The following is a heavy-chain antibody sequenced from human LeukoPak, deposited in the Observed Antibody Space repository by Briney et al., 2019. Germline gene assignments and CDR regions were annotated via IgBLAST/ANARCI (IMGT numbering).Heavy chain of an antibody. V-gene: IGHV4-30-4*01. J-gene: IGHJ6*02. CDR3: ARDRVAAAGPYYYYGMDV. Sequence: PSETLSLTCTVSGGSISSGDYYWSWIRQPPGKGLEWIGYIYYSRSTYYNPSLKSRVTISVDTSKNQFSLKLSSVTAADTAVYYCARDRVAAAGPYYYYGMDVWGQGTTVTVPS. D-gene: IGHD6-13*01. CDR1: GGSISSGDYY. CDR2: IYYSRST.